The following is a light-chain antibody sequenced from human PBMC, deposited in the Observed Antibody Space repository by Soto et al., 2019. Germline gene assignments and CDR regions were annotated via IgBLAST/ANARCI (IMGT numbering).Light chain of an antibody. J-gene: IGLJ1*01. CDR3: CSYAGTYTYV. CDR1: ISDVGFYAR. CDR2: DVT. V-gene: IGLV2-11*01. Sequence: QSALTQPPSVSGSPGQSVTISCTGTISDVGFYARVSWYQQPPGTAPKLLIYDVTKRPSGVPDRFSGSRSGNTASLTISGLQADDEADFYCCSYAGTYTYVFGTGTKVTVL.